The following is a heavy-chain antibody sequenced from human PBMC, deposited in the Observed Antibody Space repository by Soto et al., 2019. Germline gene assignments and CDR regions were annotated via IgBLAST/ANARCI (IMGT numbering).Heavy chain of an antibody. Sequence: SQTLQHRNTGSAGTMSRGANLVCCLLLDPGKGLEWIGHFYYSGSTYYNPSLKSRVTISADTSKNQFSLKLSSVTAADTAVYYCARVSYSSYPRYYYYRMDVWGQGTTVS. CDR1: AGTMSRGANL. D-gene: IGHD6-6*01. J-gene: IGHJ6*02. CDR2: FYYSGST. V-gene: IGHV4-31*03. CDR3: ARVSYSSYPRYYYYRMDV.